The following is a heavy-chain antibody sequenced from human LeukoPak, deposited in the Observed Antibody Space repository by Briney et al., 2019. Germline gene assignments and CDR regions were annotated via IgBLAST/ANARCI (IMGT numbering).Heavy chain of an antibody. CDR3: ARDPYSGNYGPYYYYFMDV. CDR2: ITTGSAYT. CDR1: GFTFSNYN. J-gene: IGHJ6*03. D-gene: IGHD1-26*01. V-gene: IGHV3-21*01. Sequence: GGSLRLSCAASGFTFSNYNMNWVRQAPGKGLEWISSITTGSAYTFYADSVKGRFTISRDNAKNSLYLQMNSLRAEDTAVYFCARDPYSGNYGPYYYYFMDVWGKGTTVTISS.